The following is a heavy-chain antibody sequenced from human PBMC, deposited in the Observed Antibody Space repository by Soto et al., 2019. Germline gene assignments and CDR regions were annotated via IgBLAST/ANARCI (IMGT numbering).Heavy chain of an antibody. V-gene: IGHV4-34*01. CDR1: GGSFSGYY. Sequence: QVQLQQWGAGLLKPSETLSLTCAVYGGSFSGYYWSWIRQPPGKGLEWIGEINHSGSTNYNPSLKSRVTISVDTSKNQFSLKLSSVTAADTAVYYCARVYYDYIWGSYRSHPYFDYWCQGTLVTVSS. CDR2: INHSGST. CDR3: ARVYYDYIWGSYRSHPYFDY. J-gene: IGHJ4*02. D-gene: IGHD3-16*02.